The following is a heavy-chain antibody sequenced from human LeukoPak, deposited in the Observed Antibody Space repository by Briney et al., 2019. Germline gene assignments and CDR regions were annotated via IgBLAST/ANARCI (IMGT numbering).Heavy chain of an antibody. CDR3: ARVTYYYDSSGYSRLDYYYGMGV. CDR1: GYTFTIYG. V-gene: IGHV1-18*01. J-gene: IGHJ6*02. Sequence: GASVKVSCKASGYTFTIYGISWVRQAPGQGLEWMGWISAYNGNTNYAQKLQGRVTMTTDTSTSTAYMELRSLRSDDTAVYYCARVTYYYDSSGYSRLDYYYGMGVWGQGTTVTVSS. D-gene: IGHD3-22*01. CDR2: ISAYNGNT.